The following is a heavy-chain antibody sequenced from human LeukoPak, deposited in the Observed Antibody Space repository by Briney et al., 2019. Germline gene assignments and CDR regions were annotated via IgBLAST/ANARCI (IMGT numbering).Heavy chain of an antibody. CDR1: GGSFSGYY. J-gene: IGHJ1*01. CDR3: AQTDSSGWYEGYFQH. Sequence: SETLFLTCAVYGGSFSGYYWSWIRQPPGKGLEWIGEINHSGSTNYNPSLKSRVTISVDTSKNQFSLKLSSVTAADTAVYYCAQTDSSGWYEGYFQHWGQGTLVTVSS. D-gene: IGHD6-19*01. CDR2: INHSGST. V-gene: IGHV4-34*01.